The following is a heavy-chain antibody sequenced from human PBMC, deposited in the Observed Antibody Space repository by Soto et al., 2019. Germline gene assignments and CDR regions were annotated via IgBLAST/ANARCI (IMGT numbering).Heavy chain of an antibody. CDR1: GYTLTELS. CDR3: ATYLKGVTMVRGVIIQRRGFDP. J-gene: IGHJ5*02. CDR2: FDPEDGET. V-gene: IGHV1-24*01. Sequence: ASVKVSCKVSGYTLTELSMHWVRQAPGKGLEWMGGFDPEDGETIYAQKFQGRVTMTEDTSTDTAYMELSSLRSEDTAVYYCATYLKGVTMVRGVIIQRRGFDPWGQGALVTVSS. D-gene: IGHD3-10*01.